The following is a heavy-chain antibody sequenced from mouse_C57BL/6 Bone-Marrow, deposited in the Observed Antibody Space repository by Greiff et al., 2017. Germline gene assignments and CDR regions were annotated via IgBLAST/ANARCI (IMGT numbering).Heavy chain of an antibody. Sequence: QVQLQQPGAELVKPGASVKLSCKASGYTFTSYWMQWVKQRPGQGLEWIGEIDPSDSYTNSNQKFKGKATLTVDTSSSTAYMQLSSLTSEDSAVYNCASPGAWFAYWGQGTLVTVSA. D-gene: IGHD4-1*01. CDR1: GYTFTSYW. CDR2: IDPSDSYT. J-gene: IGHJ3*01. V-gene: IGHV1-50*01. CDR3: ASPGAWFAY.